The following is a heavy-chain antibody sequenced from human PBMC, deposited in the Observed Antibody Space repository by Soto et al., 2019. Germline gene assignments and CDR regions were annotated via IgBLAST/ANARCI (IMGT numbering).Heavy chain of an antibody. D-gene: IGHD2-2*01. CDR2: INAGNGNT. V-gene: IGHV1-3*01. CDR1: GYTFTSYA. Sequence: GASVKVSCKASGYTFTSYAMHWVRQAPGQRLEWMGWINAGNGNTKYSQKFQGRVTITRDTSASTAYMELSSLSSEDTAVYYCVRSVAVPDATDYWGQGTLVTVSS. CDR3: VRSVAVPDATDY. J-gene: IGHJ4*02.